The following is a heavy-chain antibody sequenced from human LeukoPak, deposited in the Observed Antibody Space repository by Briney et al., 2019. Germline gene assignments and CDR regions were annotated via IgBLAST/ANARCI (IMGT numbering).Heavy chain of an antibody. D-gene: IGHD1-1*01. CDR3: AKGQELDDGVFDS. Sequence: ETLSLTCGVSGGSISNTNWWTWVRQAPGKGLEWVSSIRSNGDTTYNADSVKGRLTISRDNSKNTLYLQMNSLRVEDTAIYYCAKGQELDDGVFDSWGQGTLVTVSS. CDR1: GGSISNTNW. CDR2: IRSNGDTT. J-gene: IGHJ4*02. V-gene: IGHV3-23*01.